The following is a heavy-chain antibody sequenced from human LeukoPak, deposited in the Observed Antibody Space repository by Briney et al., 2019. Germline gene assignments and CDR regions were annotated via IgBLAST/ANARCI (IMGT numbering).Heavy chain of an antibody. CDR1: GFTFDDYA. CDR2: ISGDGGST. Sequence: GGSLRLSCAASGFTFDDYAMHWVRQAPGKGLEWVSLISGDGGSTYYADSVKGRFTISRDNSKNSLYLQMNSLRTEDTALYYCAKARGRRSSWSIFDYWGQGTLVTVSS. J-gene: IGHJ4*02. V-gene: IGHV3-43*02. D-gene: IGHD6-13*01. CDR3: AKARGRRSSWSIFDY.